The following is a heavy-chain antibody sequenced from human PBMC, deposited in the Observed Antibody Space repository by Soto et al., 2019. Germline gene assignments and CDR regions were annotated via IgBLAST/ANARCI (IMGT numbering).Heavy chain of an antibody. CDR3: VQTTGWPGFDF. D-gene: IGHD6-19*01. Sequence: EVQLVESGGGWIQPGGSLRLSCAASGFTVSSKYMTWVRQAPGKGLEWVSVIYGGGTTYYAVSVKGRFTISRDNSKTTLYLQVNSLRAEDTAVYYCVQTTGWPGFDFWGQGTLVTVSS. V-gene: IGHV3-53*01. J-gene: IGHJ4*02. CDR2: IYGGGTT. CDR1: GFTVSSKY.